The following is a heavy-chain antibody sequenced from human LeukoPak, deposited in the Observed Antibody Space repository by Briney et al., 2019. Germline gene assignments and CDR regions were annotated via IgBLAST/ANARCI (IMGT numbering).Heavy chain of an antibody. CDR1: GGSLSSYY. CDR2: IYYSGST. Sequence: PSETLSLTCTVSGGSLSSYYWSCIRQPPGKGLERIGYIYYSGSTHYNPSLKSRVTISVDTSKNQFSLKLSSVPAADTAVYYCARHSSGYDRWRNYYYSGMDVWGQGTTVTVSS. J-gene: IGHJ6*02. D-gene: IGHD5-12*01. CDR3: ARHSSGYDRWRNYYYSGMDV. V-gene: IGHV4-59*08.